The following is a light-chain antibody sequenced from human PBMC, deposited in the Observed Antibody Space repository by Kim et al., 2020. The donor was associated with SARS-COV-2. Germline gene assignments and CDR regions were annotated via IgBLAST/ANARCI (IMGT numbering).Light chain of an antibody. Sequence: SYELTQPPSVSVAPGKTARITCGGNNIGSKSVHWYQQKPGQAPVLVIYYDSDRPSGIPERFSGSNSGNTATLTIRRVEAGDEADYYCQAWDSSSDNRVFG. CDR1: NIGSKS. CDR2: YDS. CDR3: QAWDSSSDNRV. V-gene: IGLV3-21*04. J-gene: IGLJ3*02.